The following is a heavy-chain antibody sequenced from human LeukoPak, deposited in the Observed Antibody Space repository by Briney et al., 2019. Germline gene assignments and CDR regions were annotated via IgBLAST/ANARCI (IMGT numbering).Heavy chain of an antibody. J-gene: IGHJ3*02. CDR1: GGSFSGYY. CDR3: ARGAPKEIQLWLRLRGVAFDI. Sequence: SETLSLTCADYGGSFSGYYWSWIRQPPGKGLEWIGEINHSGSTNYNPSLKSRVTKSVDTSKNQFSLKLNSVTAADTAVYYCARGAPKEIQLWLRLRGVAFDIWGQGTMVTVSS. V-gene: IGHV4-34*01. D-gene: IGHD5-18*01. CDR2: INHSGST.